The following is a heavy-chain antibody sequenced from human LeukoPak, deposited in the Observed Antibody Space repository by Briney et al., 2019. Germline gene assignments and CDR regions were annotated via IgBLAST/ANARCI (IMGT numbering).Heavy chain of an antibody. D-gene: IGHD3-10*01. CDR1: GFXFSSYA. CDR3: ARDGLYIGSGSYYSYYFDY. CDR2: ISYDGSNK. Sequence: GGSLRLSCAASGFXFSSYAMHWVRQAPGKGLEWVAVISYDGSNKYYADSVKGRFTISRDNSKNTLYLQMNSLRAEDTAVYYCARDGLYIGSGSYYSYYFDYWGQGTLVTVSS. V-gene: IGHV3-30-3*01. J-gene: IGHJ4*02.